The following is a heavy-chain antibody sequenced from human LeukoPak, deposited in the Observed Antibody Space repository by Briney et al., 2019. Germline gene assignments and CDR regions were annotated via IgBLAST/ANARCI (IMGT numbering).Heavy chain of an antibody. V-gene: IGHV3-33*01. Sequence: GRSLRLSCAASGFTFSSYGMHWVRQAPGKGLEWVAVIWYDGSNKYYADSVKGRFTISRDNSKNALYLQMNSLRAEDTAVYYCARVGPLYPDTAMATFDYWGQGTLVTVSS. CDR2: IWYDGSNK. CDR1: GFTFSSYG. J-gene: IGHJ4*02. D-gene: IGHD5-18*01. CDR3: ARVGPLYPDTAMATFDY.